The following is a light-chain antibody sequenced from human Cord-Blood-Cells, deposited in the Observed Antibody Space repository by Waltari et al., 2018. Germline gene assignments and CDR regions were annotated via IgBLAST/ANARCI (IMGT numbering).Light chain of an antibody. CDR3: QQSYSTLT. V-gene: IGKV1-39*01. CDR2: AAS. CDR1: QSISSH. J-gene: IGKJ3*01. Sequence: DIKMTQSPSSLSASVGDRVTITCRASQSISSHLNWYQQKPGKAPKLLIYAASSLQSGVPSRFSGSGSGTDFTLTISSLQPEDFATYYCQQSYSTLTFGPGTKVDIK.